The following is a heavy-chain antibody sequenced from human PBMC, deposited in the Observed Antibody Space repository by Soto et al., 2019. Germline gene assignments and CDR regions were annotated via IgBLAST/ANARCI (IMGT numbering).Heavy chain of an antibody. CDR1: GGSISSGGYY. D-gene: IGHD3-10*01. Sequence: QVQLQESGPGLVKPSQTLSLTCTVSGGSISSGGYYWSWIRQHPGKGLEWIVYIYSSRSTYYKPSLKSRVTISVDTSKNQFSLKLSSVTAAATAVYYCASGSGSYYSWFDPWGQGTLVTVSS. V-gene: IGHV4-31*03. CDR2: IYSSRST. J-gene: IGHJ5*02. CDR3: ASGSGSYYSWFDP.